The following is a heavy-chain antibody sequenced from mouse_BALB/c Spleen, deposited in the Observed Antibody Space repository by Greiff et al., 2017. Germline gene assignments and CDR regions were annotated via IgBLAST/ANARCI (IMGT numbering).Heavy chain of an antibody. Sequence: EVQVVESGGGLVKLGGSLKLSCAASGFTFSSYYMSWVRQTPEKRLELVAAINSNGGSTYYPDTVKGRFTISRDNAKNTLYLQMSSLKSEDTALYYCARQDYYGSSYVRGAMDYWGQGTSVTVSS. CDR1: GFTFSSYY. CDR2: INSNGGST. D-gene: IGHD1-1*01. J-gene: IGHJ4*01. CDR3: ARQDYYGSSYVRGAMDY. V-gene: IGHV5-6-2*01.